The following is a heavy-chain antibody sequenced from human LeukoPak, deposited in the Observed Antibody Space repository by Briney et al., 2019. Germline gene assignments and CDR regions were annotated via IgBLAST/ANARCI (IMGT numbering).Heavy chain of an antibody. D-gene: IGHD6-13*01. J-gene: IGHJ4*02. V-gene: IGHV4-61*08. CDR3: ARRSSSSWYDEYFDY. CDR2: IYYSGST. CDR1: GGSISSGGYY. Sequence: SETLSLTCTVSGGSISSGGYYWSWIRQPPGKGLEWIGYIYYSGSTNYNASLKSRVTISVDTSKNQFSLRLSSVTAADTAVYYCARRSSSSWYDEYFDYWGQGTLVTVSS.